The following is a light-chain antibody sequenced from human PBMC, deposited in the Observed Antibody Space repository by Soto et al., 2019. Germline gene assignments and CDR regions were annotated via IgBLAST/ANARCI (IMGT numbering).Light chain of an antibody. CDR1: QSVSSK. CDR3: QQYNNWPPIT. CDR2: GAS. Sequence: EKVMTQSPSTLSVYQGERATLSCRASQSVSSKLAWYQQKPGQAPRLLIYGASTRATGIPARFSGSGSGTEFTLTISSLQSEDFAVYYCQQYNNWPPITFGQGTRLEIK. V-gene: IGKV3-15*01. J-gene: IGKJ5*01.